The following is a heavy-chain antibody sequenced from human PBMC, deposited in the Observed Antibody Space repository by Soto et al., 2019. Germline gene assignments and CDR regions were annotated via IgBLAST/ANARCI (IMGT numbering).Heavy chain of an antibody. Sequence: SETLSLTCAVSGGSISSSNWWGWVRQPPGKGLEWIGEIYHSGSTNYNPSLKSRVTISVDKSKNQFSLKLSSVTAADTAVYYCARCLEGATTLGFXYWGQGTLVTGSS. CDR2: IYHSGST. CDR1: GGSISSSNW. V-gene: IGHV4-4*02. CDR3: ARCLEGATTLGFXY. D-gene: IGHD1-26*01. J-gene: IGHJ4*01.